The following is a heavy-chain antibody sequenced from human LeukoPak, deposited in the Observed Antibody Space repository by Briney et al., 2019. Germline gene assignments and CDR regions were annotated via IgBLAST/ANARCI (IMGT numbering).Heavy chain of an antibody. CDR1: GGSISSGNFH. CDR2: IFYTGST. CDR3: VRDRYGVMITFGGVIAPDY. Sequence: SQTLSLTCTVSGGSISSGNFHWTWVRQHPGKGLEWIGYIFYTGSTYYNPSLKSRVTISVDTSKNQFSLKLSSVTAADTAVYYCVRDRYGVMITFGGVIAPDYWGQGTLVTVSS. V-gene: IGHV4-31*03. D-gene: IGHD3-16*02. J-gene: IGHJ4*02.